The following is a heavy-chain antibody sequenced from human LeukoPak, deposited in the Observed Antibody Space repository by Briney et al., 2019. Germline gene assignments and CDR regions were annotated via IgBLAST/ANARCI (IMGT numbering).Heavy chain of an antibody. V-gene: IGHV4-39*01. CDR3: ARRIAVAGHYFDY. D-gene: IGHD6-19*01. CDR1: GGSISSSSYY. CDR2: IYYSGST. J-gene: IGHJ4*02. Sequence: SETLSLTCTVSGGSISSSSYYWDWIRQPPGKGLEWIGSIYYSGSTYYSRSLKSRVTISVDTSKNQFSLKLSSVTAADTAVYYCARRIAVAGHYFDYWGQGTLVTVSS.